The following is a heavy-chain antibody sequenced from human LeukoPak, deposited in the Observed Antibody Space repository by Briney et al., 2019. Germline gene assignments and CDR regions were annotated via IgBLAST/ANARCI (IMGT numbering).Heavy chain of an antibody. V-gene: IGHV5-10-1*01. CDR1: GYSFTSYW. CDR3: AGRTPITMVRGVIINY. J-gene: IGHJ4*02. D-gene: IGHD3-10*01. CDR2: IDPSDSYT. Sequence: GESLKISCKGSGYSFTSYWISWVRQMPGKGLEWMGRIDPSDSYTNYSPSFQGHVTISADKSISTAYLQWSSLKASDTAMYYCAGRTPITMVRGVIINYWGQGTLVTVSS.